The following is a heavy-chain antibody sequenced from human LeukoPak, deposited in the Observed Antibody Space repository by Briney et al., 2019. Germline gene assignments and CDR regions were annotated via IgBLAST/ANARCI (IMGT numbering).Heavy chain of an antibody. CDR2: ISYDGSNK. CDR3: EKDLRIVVVPAATYGMGV. D-gene: IGHD2-2*01. Sequence: PGGTLRLSRAASGFTFSIYGMHGVSQAPGKGQESVAVISYDGSNKYQADSVKGRFTISRDNSKNTLYVQMNSLRAEDTAVYYCEKDLRIVVVPAATYGMGVWGKGTTVTVFS. V-gene: IGHV3-30*18. CDR1: GFTFSIYG. J-gene: IGHJ6*01.